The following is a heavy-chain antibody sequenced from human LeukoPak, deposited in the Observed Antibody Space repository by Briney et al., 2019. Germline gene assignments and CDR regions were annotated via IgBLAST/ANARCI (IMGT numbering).Heavy chain of an antibody. D-gene: IGHD3-3*01. J-gene: IGHJ4*02. CDR1: GFTFSSYW. CDR3: AKARDFWSGYEELIDY. Sequence: GGSLRLSCAASGFTFSSYWMSWVRQAPGKGLEWVAVISYDGSDKYYADSVKGRFTISRDNSKNTLYLQMNTLRAEDTAVYYCAKARDFWSGYEELIDYWGQGTLVTVSS. V-gene: IGHV3-30*18. CDR2: ISYDGSDK.